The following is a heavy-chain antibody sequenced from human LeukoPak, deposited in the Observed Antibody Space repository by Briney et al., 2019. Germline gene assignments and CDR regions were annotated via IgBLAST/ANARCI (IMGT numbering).Heavy chain of an antibody. J-gene: IGHJ5*02. Sequence: ASVKVSCKASGYTFTGHYMHWVRQAPGQGLEWMGWINPNSGGTNYAQKFQGRVTMTRDTSISTAYMELSRLRSDDTAVYYCAREGGSTSHNWFDPWGQGTLVTVSS. CDR2: INPNSGGT. D-gene: IGHD2-2*01. CDR1: GYTFTGHY. V-gene: IGHV1-2*02. CDR3: AREGGSTSHNWFDP.